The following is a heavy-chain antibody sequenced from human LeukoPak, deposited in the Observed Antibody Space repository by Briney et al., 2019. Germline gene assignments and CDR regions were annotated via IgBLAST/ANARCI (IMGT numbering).Heavy chain of an antibody. CDR2: IIPILGIA. CDR3: ARAYYYDSSGHHDFDY. CDR1: GGTFSSYT. J-gene: IGHJ4*02. D-gene: IGHD3-22*01. V-gene: IGHV1-69*10. Sequence: SVKVSCKASGGTFSSYTISWVRQAPGQGLEWMGWIIPILGIANYAQKFQGRVTITADKSTSTAYMELSSLRSEDTAVYYCARAYYYDSSGHHDFDYWGQGTLVTVSS.